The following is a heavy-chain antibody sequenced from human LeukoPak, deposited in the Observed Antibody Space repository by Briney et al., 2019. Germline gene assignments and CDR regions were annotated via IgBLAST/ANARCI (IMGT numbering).Heavy chain of an antibody. CDR3: AKVEGYDYVWGSYRPNYFDY. CDR2: IRYDGSNK. CDR1: GFTFSSYG. D-gene: IGHD3-16*02. J-gene: IGHJ4*02. Sequence: GGSLRLSCAASGFTFSSYGMHWVRQAPGKGLEWVAFIRYDGSNKYYADSVKCRFTISRDNSKNTLYLQMNSLRAEDTAVYYCAKVEGYDYVWGSYRPNYFDYWGQGTLVTVSS. V-gene: IGHV3-30*02.